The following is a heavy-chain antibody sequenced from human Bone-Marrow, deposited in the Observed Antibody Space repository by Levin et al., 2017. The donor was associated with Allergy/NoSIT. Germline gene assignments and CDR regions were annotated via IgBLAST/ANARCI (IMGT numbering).Heavy chain of an antibody. CDR2: ISTSGSSI. V-gene: IGHV3-11*01. CDR3: ARDHLRHIVVVTAVPDTFDI. D-gene: IGHD2-21*02. J-gene: IGHJ3*02. Sequence: GGSLRLSCAASGFSLSDYYMTWIRQAPGKGLEWISYISTSGSSISYADSVKGRFTISRDNAKNSLYLQMNSLRAEDTAVDYWARDHLRHIVVVTAVPDTFDIWGQGTMVTVSS. CDR1: GFSLSDYY.